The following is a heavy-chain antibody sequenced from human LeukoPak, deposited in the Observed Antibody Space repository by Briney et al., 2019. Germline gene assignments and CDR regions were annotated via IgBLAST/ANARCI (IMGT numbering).Heavy chain of an antibody. D-gene: IGHD3-22*01. CDR1: GFTFSSYA. V-gene: IGHV3-64D*06. CDR3: VKGSTYDSSGYYESDAFDT. Sequence: GGSLRLSCSASGFTFSSYAMHWVRQAPGKGLEYVSAISSNGGSTYYADSVKGRFTISRDNSKNTLYLQMSSLRAEDTAVYYCVKGSTYDSSGYYESDAFDTWGQGTMVTVSS. CDR2: ISSNGGST. J-gene: IGHJ3*02.